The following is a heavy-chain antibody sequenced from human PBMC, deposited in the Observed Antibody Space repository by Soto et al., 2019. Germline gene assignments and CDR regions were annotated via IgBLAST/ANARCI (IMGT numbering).Heavy chain of an antibody. CDR1: GGTFSSYA. J-gene: IGHJ6*02. Sequence: RASVKVSCKASGGTFSSYAISWVRQAPGQGLEWMGGIIPIFGTANYAQKFQGRVTITADESTSTAYMELSSLRSEDTAVYYCARSGYYYGSGSLYYYGMDVWGQGTTVTVSS. CDR2: IIPIFGTA. V-gene: IGHV1-69*13. D-gene: IGHD3-10*01. CDR3: ARSGYYYGSGSLYYYGMDV.